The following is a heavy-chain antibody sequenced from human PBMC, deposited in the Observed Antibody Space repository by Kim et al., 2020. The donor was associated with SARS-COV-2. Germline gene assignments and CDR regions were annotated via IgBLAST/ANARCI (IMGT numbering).Heavy chain of an antibody. J-gene: IGHJ4*02. Sequence: SETLSLTCTVSGGSISSGGYYWSWIRQHPGKGLEWIGYIYYSGSTYYNPSLKSRVTISVDTSKNQFSLKLSSVTAADTAVYYCARGRYYDSSGYSFDYWGQGTLVNVSS. V-gene: IGHV4-31*03. CDR2: IYYSGST. CDR3: ARGRYYDSSGYSFDY. CDR1: GGSISSGGYY. D-gene: IGHD3-22*01.